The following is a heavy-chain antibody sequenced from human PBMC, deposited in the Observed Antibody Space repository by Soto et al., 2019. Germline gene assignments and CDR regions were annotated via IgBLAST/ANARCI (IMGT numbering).Heavy chain of an antibody. D-gene: IGHD5-12*01. CDR2: INPSGGST. V-gene: IGHV1-46*01. J-gene: IGHJ6*02. CDR3: AREGVAPYYYYGMDV. Sequence: ASVKVSSKASGYTFTSYYMHWLRQAPGQGLEWMGIINPSGGSTSYAQKFQGRVTMTTDTSTSTAYMELRSLRSDDTAVYYCAREGVAPYYYYGMDVWGQGISVTVSS. CDR1: GYTFTSYY.